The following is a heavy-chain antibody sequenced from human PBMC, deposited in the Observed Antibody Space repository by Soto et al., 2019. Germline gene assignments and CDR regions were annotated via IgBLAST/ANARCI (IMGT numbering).Heavy chain of an antibody. D-gene: IGHD6-13*01. CDR3: AGVGGYSSSWLGGGNYYYYGMDV. CDR2: ISSSSSTI. CDR1: GFTFSSYS. J-gene: IGHJ6*02. V-gene: IGHV3-48*02. Sequence: GGSLRLSCAASGFTFSSYSMNWVRQAPGKGLEWVSYISSSSSTIYYADSVKGRFTISRDNAKNSLYLQMNSLRDEDTAVYYCAGVGGYSSSWLGGGNYYYYGMDVWGQGTTVTVS.